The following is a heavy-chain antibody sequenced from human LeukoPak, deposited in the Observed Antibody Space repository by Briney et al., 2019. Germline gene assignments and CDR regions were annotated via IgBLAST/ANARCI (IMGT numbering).Heavy chain of an antibody. CDR1: GSTFSGSA. V-gene: IGHV3-73*01. D-gene: IGHD5-18*01. CDR2: IGSGAKSYAT. CDR3: TREKEAYNFGLAYYYYYMDV. Sequence: GGSLRLSCAASGSTFSGSAMHWVRQAPGKGLEWVGQIGSGAKSYATAYAASVKGRFTISRDDSKNTAYLQMNSLQTEDTAVYYCTREKEAYNFGLAYYYYYMDVWGKGTTVTVTS. J-gene: IGHJ6*03.